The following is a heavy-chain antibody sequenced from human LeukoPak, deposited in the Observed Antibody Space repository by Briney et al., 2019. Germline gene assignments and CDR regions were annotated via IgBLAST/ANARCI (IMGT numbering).Heavy chain of an antibody. J-gene: IGHJ4*02. CDR1: GFTFSSYW. CDR2: IKQDGSEK. Sequence: PGGSLRLSCAASGFTFSSYWMSWVRQAPGKGLEWVANIKQDGSEKYYADSVKGRFTISRDNAKNSLYLQMNSLRAEDTAVYYCARDGATYYYDSSGYYYFDYWGQGTLVTVSS. D-gene: IGHD3-22*01. V-gene: IGHV3-7*01. CDR3: ARDGATYYYDSSGYYYFDY.